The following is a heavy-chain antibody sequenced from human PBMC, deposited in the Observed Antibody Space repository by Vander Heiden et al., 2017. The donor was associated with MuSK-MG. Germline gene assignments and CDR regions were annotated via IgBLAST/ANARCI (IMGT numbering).Heavy chain of an antibody. V-gene: IGHV1-58*02. Sequence: QMQLVQAGPGVKKPGTSVKVSCKASGFSFTSPARQRVRQARGQRLEWIGWIVVGSGNTNYAQKFQGRVTITRDMSTSTAYMELSSLRSEDTAVYYCATDGRSYCGGDCYDYWGQGTLVTVSS. D-gene: IGHD2-21*01. J-gene: IGHJ4*02. CDR3: ATDGRSYCGGDCYDY. CDR1: GFSFTSPA. CDR2: IVVGSGNT.